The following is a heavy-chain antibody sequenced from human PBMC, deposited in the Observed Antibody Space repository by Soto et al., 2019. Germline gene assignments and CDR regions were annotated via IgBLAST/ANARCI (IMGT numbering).Heavy chain of an antibody. Sequence: PSETLSLTCAVYGEPFSDYYWTWVRQPPGKGLEWIGEINPSGSTNYNPSLTSRVTISVDTSKNQFSLTLGSVTAADTAVYHCVGARGHCADDVCFSDAFDYWGQGTQVTVSS. J-gene: IGHJ4*02. CDR3: VGARGHCADDVCFSDAFDY. V-gene: IGHV4-34*01. CDR1: GEPFSDYY. CDR2: INPSGST. D-gene: IGHD2-8*01.